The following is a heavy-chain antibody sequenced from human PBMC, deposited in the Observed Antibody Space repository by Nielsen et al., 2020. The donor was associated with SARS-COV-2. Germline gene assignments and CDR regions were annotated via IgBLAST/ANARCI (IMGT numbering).Heavy chain of an antibody. Sequence: GESLKISCAASAFTFSSHSMNWVRQPPGKGLEWVSYISSSGSTIYYADSVKGRFTISRDNAKNSLYLQMNSLRAEDTAVYYCARARTRGETFDYWGQGTLVTVSS. J-gene: IGHJ4*02. CDR1: AFTFSSHS. V-gene: IGHV3-48*04. CDR2: ISSSGSTI. CDR3: ARARTRGETFDY. D-gene: IGHD1-7*01.